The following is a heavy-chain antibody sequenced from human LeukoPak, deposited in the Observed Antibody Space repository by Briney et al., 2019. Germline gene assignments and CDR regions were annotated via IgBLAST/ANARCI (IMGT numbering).Heavy chain of an antibody. CDR3: TRYYYGSGSYSRFDS. D-gene: IGHD3-10*01. CDR1: GFTFSSYS. Sequence: GGSLRLSCAASGFTFSSYSMNWVRKAPGKGLEWVGFDSSKAYGGTTEYAASVEGRFTISRDDSKSVLYLQMNSLKTEDTAMYYCTRYYYGSGSYSRFDSWGQGTLVIVSS. J-gene: IGHJ4*02. CDR2: DSSKAYGGTT. V-gene: IGHV3-49*04.